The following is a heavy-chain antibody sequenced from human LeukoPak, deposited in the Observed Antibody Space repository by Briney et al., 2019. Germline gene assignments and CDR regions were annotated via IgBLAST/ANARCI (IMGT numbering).Heavy chain of an antibody. CDR2: INAGNGNT. Sequence: ASVKVSCKASGYTFTSYAMHWVRQAPGQRLEWMGWINAGNGNTKYSQKLQGRVTITRDTSASTAYMELSSLRSEDTAVYYCARGIAAGADHYWGQGTLVTVSS. V-gene: IGHV1-3*01. J-gene: IGHJ4*02. CDR3: ARGIAAGADHY. D-gene: IGHD6-13*01. CDR1: GYTFTSYA.